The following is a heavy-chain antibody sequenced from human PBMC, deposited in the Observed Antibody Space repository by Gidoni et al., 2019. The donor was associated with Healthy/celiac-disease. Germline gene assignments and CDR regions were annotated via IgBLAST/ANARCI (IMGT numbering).Heavy chain of an antibody. D-gene: IGHD5-12*01. CDR1: GGSISSSSYY. V-gene: IGHV4-39*01. J-gene: IGHJ2*01. CDR3: ARREMATIKVNWYFDL. Sequence: QLQLQESGPGLVKPSETLSLTCTVSGGSISSSSYYWGWIRQPPGKGLEWIGSIYYSGSTYYNPSLKSRVTISVDTSKNQFSLKLSSVTAADTAVYYCARREMATIKVNWYFDLWGRGTLVTVSS. CDR2: IYYSGST.